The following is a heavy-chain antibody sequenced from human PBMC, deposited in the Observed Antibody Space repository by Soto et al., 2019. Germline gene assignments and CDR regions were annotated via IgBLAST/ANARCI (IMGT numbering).Heavy chain of an antibody. V-gene: IGHV4-31*01. CDR3: ARAAELAAAMYNWFDP. Sequence: QVQLQESGPGLVKPAQTLSLTCTVSGGSISSGGYYWSWISQHPGKGLEWIGYIYYSGSTYYNPSLKSQVTISVDTSKNQFSLKLSSVTAANTAVYYCARAAELAAAMYNWFDPWGQGTLVTVSS. D-gene: IGHD2-2*01. CDR1: GGSISSGGYY. CDR2: IYYSGST. J-gene: IGHJ5*02.